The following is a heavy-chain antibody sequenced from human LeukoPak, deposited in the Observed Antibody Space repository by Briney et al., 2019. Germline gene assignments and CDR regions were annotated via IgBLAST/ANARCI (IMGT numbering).Heavy chain of an antibody. CDR3: ARGYSSSWYRYFDY. J-gene: IGHJ4*02. CDR1: GGSISSYY. Sequence: SETLCLTCTVSGGSISSYYWSWIRQPPGKGLEWIGYIYYSGSTNYNPSLKSRVTISVDTSKNQFSLKLSSVTAADTAVYYCARGYSSSWYRYFDYWGQGTLVTVSS. D-gene: IGHD6-13*01. V-gene: IGHV4-59*01. CDR2: IYYSGST.